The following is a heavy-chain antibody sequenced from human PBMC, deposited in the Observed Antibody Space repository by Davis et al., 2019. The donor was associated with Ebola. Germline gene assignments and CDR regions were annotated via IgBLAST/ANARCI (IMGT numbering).Heavy chain of an antibody. CDR1: AASTTNYY. J-gene: IGHJ4*02. CDR3: ARVLYYYDTSGFDY. D-gene: IGHD3-22*01. V-gene: IGHV4-59*01. CDR2: IYYSGST. Sequence: SETLSLTCTVSAASTTNYYWSWIRQPPGKGLEWIGYIYYSGSTNYNPSLKSRVTISVDTSKNQFSLKLSSVTAADTAVYYCARVLYYYDTSGFDYWGQGTLVTVSS.